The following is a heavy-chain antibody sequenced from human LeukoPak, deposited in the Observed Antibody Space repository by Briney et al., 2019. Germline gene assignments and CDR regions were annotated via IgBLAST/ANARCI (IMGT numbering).Heavy chain of an antibody. Sequence: SETLSLTCTVTGGSISFYYWSWIRQPPGKGLEWIGYIYSSGSTNYNPSLLSRVTISLDTSKNQFSLKLSSVTAADTAVYYCARDPGSSSLDYWGQGTLVTVSS. J-gene: IGHJ4*02. CDR1: GGSISFYY. V-gene: IGHV4-59*12. CDR3: ARDPGSSSLDY. CDR2: IYSSGST. D-gene: IGHD6-13*01.